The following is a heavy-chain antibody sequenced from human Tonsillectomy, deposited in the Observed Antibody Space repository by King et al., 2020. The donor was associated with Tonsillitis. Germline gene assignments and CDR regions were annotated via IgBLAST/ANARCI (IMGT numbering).Heavy chain of an antibody. CDR2: IYYTGTT. J-gene: IGHJ4*02. CDR1: GGSISTSGYY. V-gene: IGHV4-39*07. Sequence: QLQESGPGLVKPSETLSLTCTVSGGSISTSGYYWGWIRQSPGKGLEWIASIYYTGTTYYNPSLESRVTISADTSKNHVSLKLPSVTAADTAVYYCASPGYTYGYWGQGTLVTVSS. CDR3: ASPGYTYGY. D-gene: IGHD5-18*01.